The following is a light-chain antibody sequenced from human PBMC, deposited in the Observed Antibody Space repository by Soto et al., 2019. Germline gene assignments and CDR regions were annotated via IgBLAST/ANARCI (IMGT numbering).Light chain of an antibody. CDR2: GAS. J-gene: IGKJ2*01. CDR1: QTIRDNY. Sequence: VVLTQSPATLSVSPGERVTLSCRASQTIRDNYLAWYQQKPGQAPRLLIYGASGRATGIPDRFSGSGSGTEFTLTISSLQYGDLAVYYCQQYSSWYTFGQGTKLEIK. CDR3: QQYSSWYT. V-gene: IGKV3D-15*01.